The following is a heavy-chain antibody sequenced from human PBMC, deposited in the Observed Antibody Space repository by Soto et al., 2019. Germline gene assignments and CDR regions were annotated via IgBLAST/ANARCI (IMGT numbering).Heavy chain of an antibody. CDR3: ARVREYYYYGMDV. J-gene: IGHJ6*02. V-gene: IGHV4-30-4*01. Sequence: SETLSLTCTVSGGSISSGDYYWSWIRQPPGKGLEWIGYIYYSGSTYYNPSLKSRVTISVDTSKNQFSLKLSSVTAADTAVYYCARVREYYYYGMDVWGQGTTVTVS. CDR1: GGSISSGDYY. CDR2: IYYSGST.